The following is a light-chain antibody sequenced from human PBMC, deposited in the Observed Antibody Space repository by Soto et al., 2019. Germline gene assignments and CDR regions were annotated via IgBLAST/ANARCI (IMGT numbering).Light chain of an antibody. V-gene: IGLV2-8*01. J-gene: IGLJ1*01. CDR3: DSYGVGSNV. CDR1: SSDVGKYDY. Sequence: QSALTQPPSASGSPGQSVTISCTGTSSDVGKYDYVSWFQHHPGKAPKLIIYEVSKRPSGVPDRFSGSKSGSTASLTVSGRQTEDEADYYCDSYGVGSNVFGPDAKVTDL. CDR2: EVS.